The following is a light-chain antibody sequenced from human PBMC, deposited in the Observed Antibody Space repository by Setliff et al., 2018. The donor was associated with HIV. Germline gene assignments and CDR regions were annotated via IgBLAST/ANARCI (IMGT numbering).Light chain of an antibody. CDR3: SSYAITNTLP. Sequence: QSALAQPASVSGSPGQSITISCTGASSDVGDYNYFSWYQQHPGKAPKLMIYGVTNRPSGVSNRFSGSKSGNTASLTISGLQAEDEADYYCSSYAITNTLPFGTGTKVTV. CDR1: SSDVGDYNY. CDR2: GVT. V-gene: IGLV2-14*01. J-gene: IGLJ1*01.